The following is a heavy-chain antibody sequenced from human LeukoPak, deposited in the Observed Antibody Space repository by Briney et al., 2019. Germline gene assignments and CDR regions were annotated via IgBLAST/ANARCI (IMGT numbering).Heavy chain of an antibody. V-gene: IGHV1-2*02. D-gene: IGHD1-20*01. Sequence: EASVKVSCKASGYTFSNYYMHWVRQAPGQGLEXXXXXXPYSGGTYYAQKFXGRVTMTRDTSISTAYMELSRLRSDDAAFYYCARGYVIGTTAAACYFDCWGQGTLVTVSS. CDR1: GYTFSNYY. CDR3: ARGYVIGTTAAACYFDC. J-gene: IGHJ4*02. CDR2: XXPYSGGT.